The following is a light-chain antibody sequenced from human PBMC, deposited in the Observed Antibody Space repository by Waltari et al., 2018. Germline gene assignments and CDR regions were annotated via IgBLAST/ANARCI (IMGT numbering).Light chain of an antibody. V-gene: IGLV6-57*03. CDR1: SGSIASNY. J-gene: IGLJ3*02. CDR3: QSYDGINWM. CDR2: EDY. Sequence: NFMLTQPHSVSESPGKTVTISCTRSSGSIASNYVQLFQQRPGSAPTTVIYEDYQRPSGVPDRFSGSIDSSSNSASLTISGLKTEDEADYYCQSYDGINWMFGGGTKLTVL.